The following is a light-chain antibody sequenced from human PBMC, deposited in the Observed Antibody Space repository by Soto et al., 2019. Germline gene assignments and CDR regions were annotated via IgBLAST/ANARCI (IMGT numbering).Light chain of an antibody. J-gene: IGKJ1*01. CDR2: GAS. CDR3: QQYGSSGT. V-gene: IGKV3-15*01. CDR1: QSVSSK. Sequence: EIVMTQSPATLSVSPGEGATLSCRASQSVSSKLARYQQKPGQAPRLLIYGASTRATGIPARFSGSGSGTEFTLIISRLEPEDFAVYYCQQYGSSGTFGQGTKVDIK.